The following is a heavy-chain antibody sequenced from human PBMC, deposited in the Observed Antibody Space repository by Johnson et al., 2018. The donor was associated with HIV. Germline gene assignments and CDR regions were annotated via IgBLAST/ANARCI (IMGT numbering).Heavy chain of an antibody. J-gene: IGHJ3*02. CDR3: ARARDRSSSRDAFDI. D-gene: IGHD6-13*01. CDR1: GFIFSSYG. V-gene: IGHV3-30*03. CDR2: ISFDGADK. Sequence: QVQLVESGGGVVQPGRSLRLSCAASGFIFSSYGMHWVRQAPGKGLEWVASISFDGADKYNADDVWGRFTISRDNSKNTLYLQMNSLRAEDTAVYYCARARDRSSSRDAFDIWGQGTMVTVSS.